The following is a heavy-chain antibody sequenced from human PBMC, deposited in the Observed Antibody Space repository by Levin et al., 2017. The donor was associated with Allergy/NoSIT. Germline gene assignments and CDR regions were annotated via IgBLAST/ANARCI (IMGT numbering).Heavy chain of an antibody. CDR2: IYYSGST. CDR3: ASAHSSSWYSSPNNWFDP. J-gene: IGHJ5*02. V-gene: IGHV4-39*01. Sequence: SQTLSLTCTVSGGSISSSSYYWGWIRQPPGKGLEWIGSIYYSGSTYYNPSLKSRVTISVDTSKNQFSLKLSSVTAADTAVYYCASAHSSSWYSSPNNWFDPWGQGTLVTVSS. D-gene: IGHD6-13*01. CDR1: GGSISSSSYY.